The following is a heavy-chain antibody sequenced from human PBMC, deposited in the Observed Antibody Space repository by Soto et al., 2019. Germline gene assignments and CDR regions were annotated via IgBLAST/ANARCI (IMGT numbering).Heavy chain of an antibody. CDR1: GGSVTNSSYY. V-gene: IGHV4-39*07. CDR3: ARGEQLVRDLDD. J-gene: IGHJ4*02. Sequence: SETLSLTCTVSGGSVTNSSYYWGWIRQSPGKGLEWIGSVYYRGRSYSKSSLKSRVTISVDMSKNQFSLKLSSVTAADTAVYYCARGEQLVRDLDDWGQGILVSVSS. CDR2: VYYRGRS. D-gene: IGHD6-13*01.